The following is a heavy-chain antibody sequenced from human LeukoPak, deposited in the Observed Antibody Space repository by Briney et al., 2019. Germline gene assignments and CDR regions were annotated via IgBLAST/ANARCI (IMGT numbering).Heavy chain of an antibody. CDR2: INHSRST. CDR3: ARAGYDILTGYYRDY. J-gene: IGHJ4*02. CDR1: GGSFSGYY. Sequence: SETLSLTCAVYGGSFSGYYWSWIRQPPGKGLEWIVEINHSRSTNYNPSLKSRVTISVDTSKNQFSLKLSSVTAADSVVYYWARAGYDILTGYYRDYWGQGTLVTVSS. D-gene: IGHD3-9*01. V-gene: IGHV4-34*01.